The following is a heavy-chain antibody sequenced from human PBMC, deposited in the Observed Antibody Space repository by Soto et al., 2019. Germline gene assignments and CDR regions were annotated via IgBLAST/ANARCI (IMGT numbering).Heavy chain of an antibody. CDR3: ARDQGYYDSSFIPVY. J-gene: IGHJ4*02. V-gene: IGHV3-48*03. CDR1: GFTFISYE. CDR2: ISSSGITI. D-gene: IGHD3-22*01. Sequence: PGGSLRLSCAACGFTFISYEINWVRQAPWKGLEWVSYISSSGITIYYADSVKGRFTISRVNAKNSLYLQMNSLRAEDTAVYYCARDQGYYDSSFIPVYWGEGILVAVSS.